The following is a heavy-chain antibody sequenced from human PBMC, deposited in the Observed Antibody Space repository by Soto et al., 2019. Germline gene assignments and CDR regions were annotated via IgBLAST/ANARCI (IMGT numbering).Heavy chain of an antibody. Sequence: QVQLVQSGAEVKKPGSSVKVSCKASGGTFSSYAISWVRQAPGQGLEWMGGIIPIFGTANYAQKFQGRVTITADESTRTAYMEMSSLRSEDTAVYYCARVAYSSGWAANYYYYGMDVWGQGTTVTVSS. V-gene: IGHV1-69*01. D-gene: IGHD6-19*01. CDR2: IIPIFGTA. CDR1: GGTFSSYA. J-gene: IGHJ6*01. CDR3: ARVAYSSGWAANYYYYGMDV.